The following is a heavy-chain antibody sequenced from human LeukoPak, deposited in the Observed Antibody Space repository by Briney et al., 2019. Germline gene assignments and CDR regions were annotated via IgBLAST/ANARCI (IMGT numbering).Heavy chain of an antibody. J-gene: IGHJ4*02. V-gene: IGHV3-48*01. CDR1: GFTFSSFS. Sequence: QPGGSLRLSCAASGFTFSSFSMNWARQAPGKGLEWVSYISSSSGTINYADSVKGRFTISRDNAKNSLYLQMNSLRAEDTAVYYCARGLDYWGQGAPVTVSS. CDR2: ISSSSGTI. CDR3: ARGLDY.